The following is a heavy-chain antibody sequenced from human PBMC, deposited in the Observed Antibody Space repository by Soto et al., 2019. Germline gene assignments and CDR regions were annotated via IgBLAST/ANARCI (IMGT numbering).Heavy chain of an antibody. D-gene: IGHD3-22*01. Sequence: EVQLVESGGGLVQPGRSLRLSCAASGFTFDDYAMHWVRQAPGKGLEWVSGISWNSGSIGYADSVKGRFTISRDNAKNALYLQMNSLRAEDTALYYCARGGHYYDSRGYYVFDYWGQGTLVTVSS. CDR3: ARGGHYYDSRGYYVFDY. CDR1: GFTFDDYA. J-gene: IGHJ4*02. CDR2: ISWNSGSI. V-gene: IGHV3-9*01.